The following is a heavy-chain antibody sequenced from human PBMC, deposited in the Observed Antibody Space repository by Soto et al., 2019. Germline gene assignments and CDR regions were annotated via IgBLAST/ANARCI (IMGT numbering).Heavy chain of an antibody. CDR3: ARGRPASDRHYYDILTGHSQWYYYYGMDV. CDR1: GYTFTGYY. V-gene: IGHV1-2*04. CDR2: INPNSGGT. J-gene: IGHJ6*02. D-gene: IGHD3-9*01. Sequence: ASVKVSCKASGYTFTGYYMHWVRQAPGQGLEWMGWINPNSGGTNYAQKFQGWVTMTRDTSISTAYMELSRLRSDDTAVYYCARGRPASDRHYYDILTGHSQWYYYYGMDVWGQGTTVTSP.